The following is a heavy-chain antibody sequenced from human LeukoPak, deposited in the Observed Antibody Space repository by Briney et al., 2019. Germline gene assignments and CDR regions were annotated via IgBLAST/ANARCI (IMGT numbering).Heavy chain of an antibody. CDR2: IIPIFGTA. D-gene: IGHD3-3*01. J-gene: IGHJ6*02. CDR3: ARDPITIFGVVNNYYYYYGMDV. CDR1: GGTFSSYA. V-gene: IGHV1-69*13. Sequence: SVKVSCKASGGTFSSYAISWVRQAPGQGLEWMGGIIPIFGTANYAQKFQGRVTITADESTSTAYMELSSLRSEDTAVYYCARDPITIFGVVNNYYYYYGMDVWGQGTTVTVSS.